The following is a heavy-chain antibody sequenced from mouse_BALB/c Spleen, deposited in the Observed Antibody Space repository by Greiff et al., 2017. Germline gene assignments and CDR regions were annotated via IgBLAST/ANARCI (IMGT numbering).Heavy chain of an antibody. Sequence: EVMLVESGGGLVQPKGSLKLSCAASGFTFNTYAMHWVCQAPGKGLEWVARIRSKSNNYATYYADSVKDRFTISRDDSQSMLYLQMNNLKTEDTAMYYCVRGDYGYAMDYWGQGTSVTVSS. CDR3: VRGDYGYAMDY. CDR2: IRSKSNNYAT. V-gene: IGHV10-3*03. CDR1: GFTFNTYA. J-gene: IGHJ4*01. D-gene: IGHD2-4*01.